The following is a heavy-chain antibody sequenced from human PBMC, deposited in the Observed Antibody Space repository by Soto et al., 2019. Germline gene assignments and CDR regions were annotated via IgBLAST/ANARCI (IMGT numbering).Heavy chain of an antibody. Sequence: GASVKVSCKTSGYTFSDYGLAWLRQTPGQRPEWMGWVSTYNTNTNYAQKFQGRVTMTTDTSTTTTSMELRSLRSDDTAVYYRARELNTDSSAYYSFAYWGQGTLVTVSS. J-gene: IGHJ4*02. CDR2: VSTYNTNT. V-gene: IGHV1-18*01. D-gene: IGHD3-22*01. CDR1: GYTFSDYG. CDR3: ARELNTDSSAYYSFAY.